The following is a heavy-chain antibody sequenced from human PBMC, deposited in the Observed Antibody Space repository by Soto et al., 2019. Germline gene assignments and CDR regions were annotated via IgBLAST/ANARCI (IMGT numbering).Heavy chain of an antibody. Sequence: GASVKVSCKASGGTFSSYTTSWVRQAPGQGLEWMGRIIPILGIANYAQKFQGRVTITADKSTSTAYMELSSLRSEDTAVYYCARGPFSSIAARLGTRFDPWGQGTLVTVSS. CDR2: IIPILGIA. D-gene: IGHD6-6*01. CDR3: ARGPFSSIAARLGTRFDP. V-gene: IGHV1-69*02. J-gene: IGHJ5*02. CDR1: GGTFSSYT.